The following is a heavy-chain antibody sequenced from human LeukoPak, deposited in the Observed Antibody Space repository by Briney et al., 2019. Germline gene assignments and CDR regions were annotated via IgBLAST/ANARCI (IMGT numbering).Heavy chain of an antibody. CDR3: ARGGGLDV. CDR2: IKQDGSLK. D-gene: IGHD3-16*01. Sequence: GGSLRLSCAASGFTFSSYWMTWVRQAPGKGLEWVANIKQDGSLKYYVDSVKGRFTISRDNAKNSLYLQMSDLRAEDTAVYFCARGGGLDVWGQGATVTVSS. V-gene: IGHV3-7*03. CDR1: GFTFSSYW. J-gene: IGHJ6*02.